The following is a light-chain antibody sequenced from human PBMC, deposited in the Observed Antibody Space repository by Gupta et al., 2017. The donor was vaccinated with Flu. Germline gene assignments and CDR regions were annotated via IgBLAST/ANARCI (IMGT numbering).Light chain of an antibody. J-gene: IGKJ1*01. V-gene: IGKV2-28*01. CDR3: MQALQTPRT. CDR1: QSLLHSNGYNY. CDR2: LGS. Sequence: VTPGEPASISCRSSQSLLHSNGYNYLDWFLQKPGQSPQLLIYLGSNRASGVPDRFSGSGSGTDFTLKISRVEAEDVGVYYCMQALQTPRTFGQWTKVEIK.